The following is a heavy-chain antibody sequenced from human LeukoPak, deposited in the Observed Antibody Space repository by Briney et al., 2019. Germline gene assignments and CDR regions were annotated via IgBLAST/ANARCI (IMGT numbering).Heavy chain of an antibody. CDR2: SNPNSGGT. D-gene: IGHD3-10*01. CDR3: ARGRSMVRGVLPDY. CDR1: GYTFTGYY. J-gene: IGHJ4*02. Sequence: ASVKVTCKASGYTFTGYYMHWVGQAPGQGLEWMGCSNPNSGGTNYAQKFQGRVTMTRDTSIRTAYMDLSRQRSDDTDVYYCARGRSMVRGVLPDYWGQGTRVTVSS. V-gene: IGHV1-2*02.